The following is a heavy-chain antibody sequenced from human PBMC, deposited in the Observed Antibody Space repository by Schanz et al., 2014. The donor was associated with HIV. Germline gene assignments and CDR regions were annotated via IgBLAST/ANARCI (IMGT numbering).Heavy chain of an antibody. J-gene: IGHJ4*02. CDR3: ASSYCGGDCFSRTFDY. CDR1: GFTFSDYY. D-gene: IGHD2-21*02. Sequence: QVQLVESGGGLVKPGGSLRLSCAASGFTFSDYYMNWVRQAPGKGLEWVSSSSSSSSYIYYADSVKGRFTISRDNAKNSLYLQMNRLRAEDTAVYYCASSYCGGDCFSRTFDYWGQGTLVTVSS. V-gene: IGHV3-11*06. CDR2: SSSSSSYI.